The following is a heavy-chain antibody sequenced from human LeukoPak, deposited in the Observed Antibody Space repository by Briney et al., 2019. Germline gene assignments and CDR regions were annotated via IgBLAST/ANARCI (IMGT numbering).Heavy chain of an antibody. CDR1: GLTFSDHA. Sequence: GGSLRLSCAASGLTFSDHAMSWFRQAPGKGPEWVAGITSGFTPHYADSVKGRFTISRDNSKNTFHLQLNSLRAEDTAIYYCAKDYSESRVADVFFEYWGQGTLVTVSS. CDR3: AKDYSESRVADVFFEY. CDR2: ITSGFTP. V-gene: IGHV3-23*01. D-gene: IGHD2-15*01. J-gene: IGHJ4*02.